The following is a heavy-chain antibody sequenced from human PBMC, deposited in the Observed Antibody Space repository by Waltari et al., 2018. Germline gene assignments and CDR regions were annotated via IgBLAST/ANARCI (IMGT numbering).Heavy chain of an antibody. V-gene: IGHV3-21*01. CDR1: GFTFSSYS. J-gene: IGHJ4*02. CDR2: ISSSSSYR. Sequence: EVQLVESGGGLVKPGGSLRLSCAASGFTFSSYSMNWVRQAPGKGLEWVSSISSSSSYRYYADSVKGRFTISRDNAKNSLYLQMNSLRAEDTAVYYCARDLRKARWGPYYFDYWGQGTLVTVSS. CDR3: ARDLRKARWGPYYFDY. D-gene: IGHD3-16*01.